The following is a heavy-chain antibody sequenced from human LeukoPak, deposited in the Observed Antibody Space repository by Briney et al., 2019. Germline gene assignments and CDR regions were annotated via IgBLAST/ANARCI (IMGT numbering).Heavy chain of an antibody. J-gene: IGHJ6*03. CDR2: IYPGGSDT. D-gene: IGHD2-2*02. CDR1: GYSFTSYW. CDR3: ARHRLRYCSSTSCYNMVPMDV. V-gene: IGHV5-51*01. Sequence: LGESLKISCKGSGYSFTSYWIGWVRQMPGKGLEWMGIIYPGGSDTRYSSSFQGQVTISADKSISTAYLQWSSLKASDTAMYYCARHRLRYCSSTSCYNMVPMDVWGKGTTVTVSS.